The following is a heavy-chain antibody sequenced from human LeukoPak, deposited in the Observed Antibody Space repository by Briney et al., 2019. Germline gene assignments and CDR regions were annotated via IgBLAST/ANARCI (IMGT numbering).Heavy chain of an antibody. CDR2: INHSGST. Sequence: SETLSLTCAVYGGSFSGYYWSWIRQPPGKGLEWIGEINHSGSTNYNPSLKSRVTISVDTSKNQFSLRLSSMTAADTAVYYCTREYSSGWSGTGYWGQGTLVTVSS. CDR3: TREYSSGWSGTGY. J-gene: IGHJ4*02. V-gene: IGHV4-34*01. D-gene: IGHD6-19*01. CDR1: GGSFSGYY.